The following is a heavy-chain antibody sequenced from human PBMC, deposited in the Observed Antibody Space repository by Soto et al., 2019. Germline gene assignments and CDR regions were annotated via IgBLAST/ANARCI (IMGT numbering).Heavy chain of an antibody. CDR2: IYWDDDK. J-gene: IGHJ4*02. CDR3: VHSWTVGYDTGYFDS. V-gene: IGHV2-5*02. Sequence: QVTFKESGPTLLRPTQTLMLTCTFSGFSLSTHGVGVGWIRQPPGKALEWLALIYWDDDKHYSPSLNSRLSITKDTSKNQVVLTMTNVDPVDTATYYCVHSWTVGYDTGYFDSWGQGTLVTVSS. D-gene: IGHD3-22*01. CDR1: GFSLSTHGVG.